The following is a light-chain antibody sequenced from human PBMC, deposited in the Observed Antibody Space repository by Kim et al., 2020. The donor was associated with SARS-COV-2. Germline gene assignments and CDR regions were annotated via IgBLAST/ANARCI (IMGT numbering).Light chain of an antibody. CDR1: QSISSW. V-gene: IGKV1-5*03. Sequence: DIQMTQSPSTLSASVGDRVTITCRASQSISSWLAWYQQKPGKAPKLLIYKASSLESGVPSRFSGSGSGTKFTLTISSLQPDDFATYYCQQYNSFPWTFGQGTKMDIK. CDR3: QQYNSFPWT. CDR2: KAS. J-gene: IGKJ1*01.